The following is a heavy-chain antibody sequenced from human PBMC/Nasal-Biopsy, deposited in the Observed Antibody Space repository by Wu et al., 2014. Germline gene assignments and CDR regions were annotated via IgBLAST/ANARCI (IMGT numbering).Heavy chain of an antibody. Sequence: LRLSCAASGFTFRNYGMSWVRQAPGKGLEWVFSISNSGGNTFSADFVKGRFSVSRDNSKSSLYLQMDSLRAEDMGVYYCARERNYYYFDYWGQGTLVTVSS. CDR1: GFTFRNYG. CDR3: ARERNYYYFDY. V-gene: IGHV3-23*01. CDR2: ISNSGGNT. D-gene: IGHD1-7*01. J-gene: IGHJ4*02.